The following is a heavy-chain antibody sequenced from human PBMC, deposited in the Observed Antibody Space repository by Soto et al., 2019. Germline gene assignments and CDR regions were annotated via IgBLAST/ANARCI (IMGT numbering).Heavy chain of an antibody. V-gene: IGHV3-33*01. CDR2: IWYDGSNK. D-gene: IGHD1-1*01. J-gene: IGHJ6*03. Sequence: GGSLRLSCAASGFTFSSYGMHWVRQAPGKGLEWVAVIWYDGSNKYYADSVKGRFTISRDNSKNTLYLQMNSLRAEDTAVYYCARDTTLRYMDVWGKGTTVTVSS. CDR3: ARDTTLRYMDV. CDR1: GFTFSSYG.